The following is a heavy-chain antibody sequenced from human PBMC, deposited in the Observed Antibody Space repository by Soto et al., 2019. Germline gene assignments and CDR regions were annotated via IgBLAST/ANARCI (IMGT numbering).Heavy chain of an antibody. Sequence: QVQLQESGPGLVKPSQTLSLTCTVSGGSISSGGYYWSWIREHPGKGLEWIGYIYYSGSTYYNPSLKSRVTISVDTSKNQFSLKLSSVTAADTAVYYCARGSVVAATLFDYWGQGTLVTVSS. D-gene: IGHD2-15*01. CDR1: GGSISSGGYY. CDR2: IYYSGST. CDR3: ARGSVVAATLFDY. J-gene: IGHJ4*02. V-gene: IGHV4-31*03.